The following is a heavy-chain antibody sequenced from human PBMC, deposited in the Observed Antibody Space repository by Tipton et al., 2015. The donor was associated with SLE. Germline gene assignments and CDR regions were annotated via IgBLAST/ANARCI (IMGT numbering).Heavy chain of an antibody. CDR3: ARDHRGRESISFSDFDY. V-gene: IGHV1-46*01. CDR1: GYIFTNYY. J-gene: IGHJ4*02. D-gene: IGHD1-26*01. CDR2: INPSGGST. Sequence: QLVHSGAEVRKPGASLKVSCKASGYIFTNYYIHCVRHAFGQGLEWMGIINPSGGSTSYAKKFQGRVSMTRDTSTSIVYMEMSSLTSDDTVVYYCARDHRGRESISFSDFDYWGQGALVTVSS.